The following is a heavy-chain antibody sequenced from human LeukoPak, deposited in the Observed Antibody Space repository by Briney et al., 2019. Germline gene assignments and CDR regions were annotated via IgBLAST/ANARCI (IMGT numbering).Heavy chain of an antibody. D-gene: IGHD3-3*01. CDR2: ISSSGSTI. CDR3: ARDRSLDFWSGRGAFDI. CDR1: GFTFSDYY. V-gene: IGHV3-11*04. Sequence: GGSLILSCAASGFTFSDYYMSWIRQAPGKGLEWVSYISSSGSTIYYADSVKGRFTISRDNAKNSLYLQMNSLRAEDTAEYYCARDRSLDFWSGRGAFDIWGQGTMVTVSS. J-gene: IGHJ3*02.